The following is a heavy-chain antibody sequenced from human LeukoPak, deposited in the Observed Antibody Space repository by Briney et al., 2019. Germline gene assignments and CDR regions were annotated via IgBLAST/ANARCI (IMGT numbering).Heavy chain of an antibody. CDR2: MNPNSGGT. Sequence: GASVKVSCKASGYTLTGYYMHWVRQAPGQGLEWMGWMNPNSGGTKYAQKFQGRVTMTRDTSISTAYMELSRLRCDDTAMYYCARDKLGLGELSLYDQWGQGTLVTVFS. CDR1: GYTLTGYY. D-gene: IGHD3-16*02. J-gene: IGHJ5*02. CDR3: ARDKLGLGELSLYDQ. V-gene: IGHV1-2*02.